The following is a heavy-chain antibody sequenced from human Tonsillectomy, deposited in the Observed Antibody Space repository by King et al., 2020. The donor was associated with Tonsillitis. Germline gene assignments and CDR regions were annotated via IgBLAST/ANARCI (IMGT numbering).Heavy chain of an antibody. D-gene: IGHD3-10*02. CDR3: AKGMFGELLYGCPGDH. CDR2: IRYDGGDE. Sequence: VQLVESGGGVVQPGGSLRLSCAASGFTFSTYGMHWVRQAPGKGLEWVAFIRYDGGDEYFADSVKGRFTISRDNSKNTLYVQMNSLTAEDTAVYYCAKGMFGELLYGCPGDHWGQGTLVTVSS. CDR1: GFTFSTYG. V-gene: IGHV3-30*02. J-gene: IGHJ4*02.